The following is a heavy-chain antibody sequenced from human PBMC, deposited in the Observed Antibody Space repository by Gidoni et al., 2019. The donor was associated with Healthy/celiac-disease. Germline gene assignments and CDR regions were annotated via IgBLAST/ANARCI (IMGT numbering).Heavy chain of an antibody. CDR1: GGSFSGYY. CDR3: ARITMIVVPRGWFDP. V-gene: IGHV4-34*01. J-gene: IGHJ5*02. D-gene: IGHD3-22*01. Sequence: QVQLQQWDAGLLKPSETLSLTCAAYGGSFSGYYWSWIRQPPGNGLGWIGEINHSGSTNYNPSLKSRVTISVDTSKNQFSLKLSSVTAADTAVYYCARITMIVVPRGWFDPWGQGTLVTVSS. CDR2: INHSGST.